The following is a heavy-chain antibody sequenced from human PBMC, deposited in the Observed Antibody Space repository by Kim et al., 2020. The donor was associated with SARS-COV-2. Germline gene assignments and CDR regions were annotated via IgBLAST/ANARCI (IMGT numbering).Heavy chain of an antibody. CDR1: GFTFSSYG. D-gene: IGHD6-19*01. CDR2: IWYDGSNK. Sequence: GGSLRLSCAASGFTFSSYGMHWVRQAPGKGLEWVAVIWYDGSNKYYADSVKGRFTISRDNSKNTLYLQMNSLRAEDTAVYYCARDGYSSGWYDYWGQGTLVTVSS. V-gene: IGHV3-33*01. CDR3: ARDGYSSGWYDY. J-gene: IGHJ4*02.